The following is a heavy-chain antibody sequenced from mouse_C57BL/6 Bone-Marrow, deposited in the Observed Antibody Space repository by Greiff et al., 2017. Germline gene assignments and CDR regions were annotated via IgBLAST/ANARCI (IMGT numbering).Heavy chain of an antibody. CDR1: GYTFTSYW. J-gene: IGHJ1*03. D-gene: IGHD1-1*01. Sequence: VQLQQSGTVLARPGASVKMSCKTSGYTFTSYWMHWVKQRPGQGLEWIGAIYPGNSDTSYNQKFKGKAKLTAVTSASTAYMELSSLTNEDSAVYYCTSYYYGSPWYFDVWGTGTTVTVSS. V-gene: IGHV1-5*01. CDR2: IYPGNSDT. CDR3: TSYYYGSPWYFDV.